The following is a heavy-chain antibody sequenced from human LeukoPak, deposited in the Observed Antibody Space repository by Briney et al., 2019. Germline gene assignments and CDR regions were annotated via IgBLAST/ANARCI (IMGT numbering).Heavy chain of an antibody. V-gene: IGHV3-30*02. CDR1: GFTFSTYG. CDR3: AKALVTTLINTYQIDF. Sequence: GGSLRLSCAASGFTFSTYGMHWVRQSPGKGLEWVAFIRYAESKEFYADSLKGRFTVSRDNSQNTLFLQINSLRTEDTAVYYCAKALVTTLINTYQIDFWGQGTLVTVSS. CDR2: IRYAESKE. J-gene: IGHJ4*02. D-gene: IGHD4-23*01.